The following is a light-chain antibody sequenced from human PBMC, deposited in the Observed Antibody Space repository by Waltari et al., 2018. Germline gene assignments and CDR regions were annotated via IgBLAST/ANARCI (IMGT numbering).Light chain of an antibody. CDR3: QQSYSLPFT. CDR2: ASS. Sequence: DIHMTQSPSSLSASIGGSVTITSRASQRISFSLTWYQQVPGKAPKLLIYASSFSQLDVPSRFTGSGSGTDFTLTITGLRPEDFATYFCQQSYSLPFTFGPGTRVDVK. J-gene: IGKJ3*01. V-gene: IGKV1-39*01. CDR1: QRISFS.